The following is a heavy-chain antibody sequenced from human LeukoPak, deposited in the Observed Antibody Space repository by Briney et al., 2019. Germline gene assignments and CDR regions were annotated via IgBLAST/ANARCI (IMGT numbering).Heavy chain of an antibody. Sequence: PGKSLRLSCAAPGFTLSSYNMHWVRQAPGKGPEWVADVAYDGRSYYNTDAVKGRFTISRDNSKNTLYLQMNSLRPEDTAVYYCATEGRVGIVGGTSRDFEYWGQGTVVTVSS. CDR3: ATEGRVGIVGGTSRDFEY. D-gene: IGHD3-22*01. CDR1: GFTLSSYN. J-gene: IGHJ4*02. V-gene: IGHV3-30*04. CDR2: VAYDGRSY.